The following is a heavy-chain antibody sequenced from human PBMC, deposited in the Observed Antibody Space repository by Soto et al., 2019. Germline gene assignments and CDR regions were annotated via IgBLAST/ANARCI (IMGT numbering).Heavy chain of an antibody. CDR1: GYHFTNYW. V-gene: IGHV5-10-1*01. D-gene: IGHD2-2*01. CDR2: IDPDDSYT. Sequence: GDSLRISCKGSGYHFTNYWITWVRPLPGKGLEWMGRIDPDDSYTNYSPSFEGHVTISVDKSISTAYLQWSSVRASDTAIYYCARPGYCSSTSCSYGMDVWGQGTTVTVSS. J-gene: IGHJ6*02. CDR3: ARPGYCSSTSCSYGMDV.